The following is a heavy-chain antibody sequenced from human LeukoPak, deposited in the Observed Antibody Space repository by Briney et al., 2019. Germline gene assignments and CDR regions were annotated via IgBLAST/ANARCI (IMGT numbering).Heavy chain of an antibody. J-gene: IGHJ3*02. CDR3: EKDLTAMVKIDAFDI. V-gene: IGHV3-21*04. D-gene: IGHD5-18*01. CDR2: ISSSSSYI. CDR1: GFTFSSYS. Sequence: GRSLRLSCAASGFTFSSYSMNWVRQAPGKGLEWVSSISSSSSYIYYADSVKGRFTISRDNSKNTPYLQMKSLRAEETAVYYSEKDLTAMVKIDAFDIWGQGTMVTVSS.